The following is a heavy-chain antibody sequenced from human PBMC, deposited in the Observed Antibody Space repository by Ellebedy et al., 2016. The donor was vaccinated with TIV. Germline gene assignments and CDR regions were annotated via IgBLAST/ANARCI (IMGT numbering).Heavy chain of an antibody. CDR1: GFTFSSWW. J-gene: IGHJ4*02. D-gene: IGHD5-18*01. V-gene: IGHV3-7*01. CDR3: ARSSDTAHEDY. Sequence: GESLKISXEASGFTFSSWWMSWVRHAPGKGLEWVATIKYDGGEKYYVDSVKGRFTISRDNAKNSLYLQMNNLRAEDTAVYYCARSSDTAHEDYWGQGALVTVSS. CDR2: IKYDGGEK.